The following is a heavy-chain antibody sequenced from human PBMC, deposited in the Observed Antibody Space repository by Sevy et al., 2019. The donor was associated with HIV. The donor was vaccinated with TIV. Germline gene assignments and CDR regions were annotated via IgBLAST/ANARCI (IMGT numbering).Heavy chain of an antibody. CDR1: GFTFSSFG. D-gene: IGHD3-22*01. CDR2: ISHSTNTR. CDR3: ARESCFYDTTTFPENDY. J-gene: IGHJ4*02. V-gene: IGHV3-48*01. Sequence: GESLKISCAASGFTFSSFGMNWVRQAPGKGLEWISYISHSTNTRLYAASVTGRFSISRDNARNSLYLQMNSLRAEDTAVYYCARESCFYDTTTFPENDYWGRGTLVTVSS.